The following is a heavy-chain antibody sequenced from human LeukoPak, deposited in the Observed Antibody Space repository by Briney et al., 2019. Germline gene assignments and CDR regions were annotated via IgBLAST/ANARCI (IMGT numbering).Heavy chain of an antibody. CDR2: INSDGSGT. V-gene: IGHV3-74*01. D-gene: IGHD3-22*01. CDR3: ARGRVFDTSGYSVDY. J-gene: IGHJ4*02. CDR1: GLTFSAFW. Sequence: GGSLRLSCAASGLTFSAFWMHWVRQAPGKGLVCVSHINSDGSGTRYADSVKGRFTISRDNARNTLYLQMNSLRAEDTAVHYCARGRVFDTSGYSVDYWGQGTLVTVSS.